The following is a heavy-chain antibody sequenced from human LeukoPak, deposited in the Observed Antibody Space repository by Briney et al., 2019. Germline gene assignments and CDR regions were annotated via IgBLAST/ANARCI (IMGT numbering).Heavy chain of an antibody. CDR1: GFTFDDYG. V-gene: IGHV3-20*04. Sequence: SGGSLRLSCAASGFTFDDYGMSWVRHAPGKGLEWVSGINWNGGSTGYADSVKGRFTISRDNAKNSLYLQMNSLRDEDTAVYYCARGLVAAAFDYWGQGTLVTVSS. CDR2: INWNGGST. CDR3: ARGLVAAAFDY. D-gene: IGHD6-13*01. J-gene: IGHJ4*02.